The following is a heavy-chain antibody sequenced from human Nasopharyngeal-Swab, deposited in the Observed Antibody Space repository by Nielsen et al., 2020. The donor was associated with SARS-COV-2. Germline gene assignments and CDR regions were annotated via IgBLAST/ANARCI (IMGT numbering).Heavy chain of an antibody. CDR2: IYYSGSP. J-gene: IGHJ4*02. CDR1: GDSTSSSSYY. V-gene: IGHV4-39*01. Sequence: SETLSLTCTVSGDSTSSSSYYWGWIRQPPGKELEWIGNIYYSGSPYYNPSLQSRVTISVDTSKNQFSLRLSSVTAADTAVYYCAILSSGWPRRFDYWGQGTLVTVSS. D-gene: IGHD6-19*01. CDR3: AILSSGWPRRFDY.